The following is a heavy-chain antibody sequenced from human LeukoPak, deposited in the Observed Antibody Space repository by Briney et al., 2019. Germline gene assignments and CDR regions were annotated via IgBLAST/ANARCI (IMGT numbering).Heavy chain of an antibody. D-gene: IGHD6-6*01. V-gene: IGHV3-11*01. CDR3: AVSARTPYS. J-gene: IGHJ4*02. Sequence: GGSLRLSCGGSGFILSDYRMDWMRQAPGKGLEWVSYISSSGSDIKYADSVKGRFTISRDNAKNSLYLQMNSLRAEDTAVYYCAVSARTPYSWGQGTLVTVSS. CDR2: ISSSGSDI. CDR1: GFILSDYR.